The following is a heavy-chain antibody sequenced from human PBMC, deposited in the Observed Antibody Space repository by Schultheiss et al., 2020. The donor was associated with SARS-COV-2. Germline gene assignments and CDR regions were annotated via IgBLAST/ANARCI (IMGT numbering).Heavy chain of an antibody. J-gene: IGHJ6*02. D-gene: IGHD3-10*01. V-gene: IGHV3-21*01. CDR1: GFTFSSYS. CDR2: ISSSSSYI. Sequence: ESLKISCAASGFTFSSYSMNWVRQAPGKGLEWVSSISSSSSYIYYADSVKGRFTISRDNAKNSLYLQMNSLRAEDTAVYYCARGMVLDGMDVWGQGTTVTVSS. CDR3: ARGMVLDGMDV.